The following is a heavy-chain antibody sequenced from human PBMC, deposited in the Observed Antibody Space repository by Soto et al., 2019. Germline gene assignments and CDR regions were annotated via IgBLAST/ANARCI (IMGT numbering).Heavy chain of an antibody. Sequence: SVKVVCKASGYTFTGYYMHSGRQAPGQGLEWMRKINPSSDTTNYAQKCKGRVTMTLDTSISTAYMELRRLRSHDTAVYYCATDPTRKLQYHDTCTTVW. J-gene: IGHJ3*01. V-gene: IGHV1-2*02. CDR1: GYTFTGYY. CDR3: ATDPTRKLQYHDTCTTV. CDR2: INPSSDTT. D-gene: IGHD2-8*01.